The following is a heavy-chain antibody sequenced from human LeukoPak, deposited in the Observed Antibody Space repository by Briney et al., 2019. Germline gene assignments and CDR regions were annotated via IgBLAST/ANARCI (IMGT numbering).Heavy chain of an antibody. J-gene: IGHJ3*02. CDR3: ARGHPLDAFDI. CDR2: ISSSGSTI. V-gene: IGHV3-48*04. CDR1: GFTFSSYS. Sequence: GGSLRLSCAASGFTFSSYSMNWVRQAPGKGLEWVSYISSSGSTIYYADSVKGRFTISRDNAKNSLYLQMNSLRAEDTAVYYCARGHPLDAFDIWGQGTMVTVSS.